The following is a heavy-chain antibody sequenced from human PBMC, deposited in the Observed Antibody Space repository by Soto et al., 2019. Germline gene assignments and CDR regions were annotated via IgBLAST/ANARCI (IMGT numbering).Heavy chain of an antibody. CDR2: ISAYNGNT. J-gene: IGHJ4*02. D-gene: IGHD6-19*01. Sequence: ASVKVSCKASGYTFTSYGISWVRQAPGQGLEWMGWISAYNGNTNYAQKFQGWVTMTRDTSISAAYMELSRLGSDDTAVYFCATSRASIAVAGETEYYFDYWGQGTLVTVSS. CDR3: ATSRASIAVAGETEYYFDY. CDR1: GYTFTSYG. V-gene: IGHV1-18*04.